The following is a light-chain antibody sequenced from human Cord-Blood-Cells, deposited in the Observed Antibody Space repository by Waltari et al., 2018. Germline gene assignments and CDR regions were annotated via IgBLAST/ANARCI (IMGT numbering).Light chain of an antibody. CDR3: QQYNNWPPIT. CDR1: QRVSSN. J-gene: IGKJ5*01. V-gene: IGKV3-15*01. CDR2: GAS. Sequence: EILMTQSPATLSVSPGERATLSCRASQRVSSNLAWYQQKPGKAPRLLIYGASPRATGIRARFSGSGSGTEFTLTISSLQSEDFAVYYCQQYNNWPPITFGQGTRLEIK.